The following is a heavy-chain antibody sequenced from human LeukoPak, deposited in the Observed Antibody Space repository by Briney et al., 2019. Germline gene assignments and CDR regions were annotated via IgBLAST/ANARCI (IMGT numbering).Heavy chain of an antibody. CDR1: GFTFSDYY. CDR2: IGSSGVNA. J-gene: IGHJ4*02. CDR3: ARLQPYSDALTGNRYYFDY. D-gene: IGHD3-9*01. V-gene: IGHV3-11*01. Sequence: PGGSLRLSCAASGFTFSDYYMSWIRQAPGKGLEWISYIGSSGVNAYYADSVKGRFTISRDNAKNSMYLQMNSLRAEDTAVYYCARLQPYSDALTGNRYYFDYWGQGTLVTVSS.